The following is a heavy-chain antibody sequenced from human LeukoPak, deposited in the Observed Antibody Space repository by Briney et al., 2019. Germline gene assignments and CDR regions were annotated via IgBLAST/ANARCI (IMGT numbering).Heavy chain of an antibody. Sequence: ASVKVSCKASGYSFTSYDINWVRQATGQGLEWMGWMNPNSANTGYAQKFQGRVTMTRGTSISTAYMELSSLRSEDTAVYYCARVPPYSGNSAFYEYGLDVWGQGTTVTVSS. CDR1: GYSFTSYD. D-gene: IGHD4-23*01. V-gene: IGHV1-8*01. CDR3: ARVPPYSGNSAFYEYGLDV. J-gene: IGHJ6*02. CDR2: MNPNSANT.